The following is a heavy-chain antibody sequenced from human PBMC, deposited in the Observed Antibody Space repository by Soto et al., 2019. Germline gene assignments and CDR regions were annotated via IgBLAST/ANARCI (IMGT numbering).Heavy chain of an antibody. D-gene: IGHD2-2*01. CDR2: ISGSGGST. J-gene: IGHJ6*02. CDR1: GFTFDSCA. CDR3: ARGNSCSSTSCLQDYYGMDV. V-gene: IGHV3-23*01. Sequence: PGGSLRLSCAASGFTFDSCAMSWVRQAPGKGLEWILGISGSGGSTYYADSVKGRFTISRDNSKNTVYLQMNSLRADDTAVYYCARGNSCSSTSCLQDYYGMDVWGQGTTVTVSS.